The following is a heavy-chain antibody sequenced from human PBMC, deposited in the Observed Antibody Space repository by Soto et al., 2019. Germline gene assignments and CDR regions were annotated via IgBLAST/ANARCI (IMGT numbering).Heavy chain of an antibody. V-gene: IGHV1-3*01. CDR1: GYTFTSYA. J-gene: IGHJ2*01. Sequence: ASVKVSCKASGYTFTSYAMHWVRQAPGQRLEWMGWINAGNGNTKYSQKFQGRVTITRDTSASSAYMELSSLRSEDTAVYYCARGGSLYWYFDLWGRGTLVTVSS. D-gene: IGHD1-26*01. CDR3: ARGGSLYWYFDL. CDR2: INAGNGNT.